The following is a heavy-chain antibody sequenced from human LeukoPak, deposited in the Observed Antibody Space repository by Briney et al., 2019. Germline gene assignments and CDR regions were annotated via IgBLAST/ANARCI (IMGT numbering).Heavy chain of an antibody. CDR1: GGSISSSSYY. J-gene: IGHJ5*02. D-gene: IGHD3-22*01. Sequence: SETLSLTCTVSGGSISSSSYYWGWIRQPPGKGLGCIGSIYYSGSTYYTPSLKSRVTISVDTSKNQFSLKLTSVTAADTAVYYCARLGSGYYPSWFDPWGQGTLVTVSS. CDR3: ARLGSGYYPSWFDP. CDR2: IYYSGST. V-gene: IGHV4-39*01.